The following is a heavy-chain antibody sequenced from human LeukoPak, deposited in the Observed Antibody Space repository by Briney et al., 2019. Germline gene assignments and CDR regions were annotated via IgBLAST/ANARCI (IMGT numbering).Heavy chain of an antibody. D-gene: IGHD7-27*01. CDR1: GFIFSSNS. J-gene: IGHJ4*02. V-gene: IGHV3-21*01. CDR3: ARDATGGNLDY. Sequence: GGSLRLSCAASGFIFSSNSMNWVRQAPGKGLEWVSSISSSSSYIHYADSVKGRFTISRDNAKNSLYPQMNSLRADDTAVYYCARDATGGNLDYWGQGTLVTVSS. CDR2: ISSSSSYI.